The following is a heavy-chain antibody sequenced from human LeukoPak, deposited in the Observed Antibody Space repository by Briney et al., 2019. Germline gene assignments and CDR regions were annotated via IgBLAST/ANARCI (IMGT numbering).Heavy chain of an antibody. J-gene: IGHJ5*02. V-gene: IGHV3-23*01. CDR2: ISGSGGST. CDR3: ARDGHYDSSAHRWFDP. CDR1: GFTFSSYA. Sequence: GGSLRLSCAASGFTFSSYAMSWVRQAPGKGLEWGSAISGSGGSTYYADSVKGRFTISRDNAKNSLYLQMNSLRAEDTAVYYCARDGHYDSSAHRWFDPWGQGTLVTVSS. D-gene: IGHD3-22*01.